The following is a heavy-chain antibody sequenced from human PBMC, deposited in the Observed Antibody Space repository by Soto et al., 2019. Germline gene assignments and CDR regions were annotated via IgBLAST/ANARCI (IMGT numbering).Heavy chain of an antibody. V-gene: IGHV3-9*01. CDR3: AKDASITTTYLAH. CDR2: ISWNSGNI. J-gene: IGHJ4*02. Sequence: DVQLVESGGGLVQPGRSLRLSCAASGFTFDDYAMHWVRLAPGKGLEWVSSISWNSGNIDYADSVKGRFTVSRDNAKNSLYLQMNSLRSEDTAMYYCAKDASITTTYLAHWGQGTLVTVSA. CDR1: GFTFDDYA. D-gene: IGHD1-1*01.